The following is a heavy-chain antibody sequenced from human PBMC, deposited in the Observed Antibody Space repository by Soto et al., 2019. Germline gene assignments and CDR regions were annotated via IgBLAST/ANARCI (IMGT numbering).Heavy chain of an antibody. D-gene: IGHD5-18*01. J-gene: IGHJ6*02. V-gene: IGHV1-18*01. CDR2: ISAYNGNT. CDR3: ARDRGYTYGHHYYGLDV. Sequence: ASVKVSCKASGYTFSSYGISWVRQAPVQGLEWMGWISAYNGNTNYAPKLQGRVIMTTDPSTSTGYMELRSLRSDDTAVFYCARDRGYTYGHHYYGLDVWGQGTTVTVSS. CDR1: GYTFSSYG.